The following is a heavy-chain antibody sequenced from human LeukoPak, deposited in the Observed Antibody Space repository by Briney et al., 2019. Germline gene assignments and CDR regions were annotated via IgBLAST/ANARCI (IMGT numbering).Heavy chain of an antibody. D-gene: IGHD3-22*01. V-gene: IGHV3-15*01. J-gene: IGHJ4*02. CDR1: GFTFSDAT. CDR2: IKSKTYGVAT. CDR3: ATEFFQNGYNF. Sequence: GGSLRLSCAASGFTFSDATMIWVRQPPGQGLEWVGHIKSKTYGVATDYAAPVKGRFTISRDDSKSTLYLQMNSLKIDDTAVYHCATEFFQNGYNFWGQGTLVTVSS.